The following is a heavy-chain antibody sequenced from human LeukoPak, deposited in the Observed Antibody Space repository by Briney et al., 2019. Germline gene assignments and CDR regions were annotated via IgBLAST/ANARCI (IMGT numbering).Heavy chain of an antibody. Sequence: PRGSLRLSFSVPGFTLSSYAMHSVRQAPGKGLEWVALISYEGSNKTYAACVKGRHTISRDNSKHPLYLQLNSLRAGDTVVYYWAKEASDHYILYDYSRFDYWGQGTMVTVSS. V-gene: IGHV3-30-3*02. CDR3: AKEASDHYILYDYSRFDY. CDR1: GFTLSSYA. D-gene: IGHD3-9*01. CDR2: ISYEGSNK. J-gene: IGHJ4*02.